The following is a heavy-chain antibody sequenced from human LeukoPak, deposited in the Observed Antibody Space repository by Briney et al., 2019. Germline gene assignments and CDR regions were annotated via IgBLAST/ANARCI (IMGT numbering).Heavy chain of an antibody. Sequence: NPSETLSLTCAVYGGSFSGYYWSWIRQPPGKGLEWIGEINHSGSTNYNPSLKSRVTISVDTSKNQFSLKLSSVTAADTAVYYCARDSNPWNDLPYFDYWGQGTLVTVSS. V-gene: IGHV4-34*01. CDR2: INHSGST. CDR3: ARDSNPWNDLPYFDY. CDR1: GGSFSGYY. D-gene: IGHD1-1*01. J-gene: IGHJ4*02.